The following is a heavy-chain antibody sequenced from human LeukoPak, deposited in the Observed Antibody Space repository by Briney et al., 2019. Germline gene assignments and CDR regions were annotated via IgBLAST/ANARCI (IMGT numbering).Heavy chain of an antibody. D-gene: IGHD2-2*01. V-gene: IGHV3-7*01. Sequence: PGGSLRLSCEGSGLTCSGYGMGWVRQAPGKGLEWVANINPAGRDTYYVDSVKGRFTISRDNVKKSTFLQMNSLRVEETAFYHCVRWGVTAGMQDWGQGTLVTVSS. J-gene: IGHJ4*02. CDR3: VRWGVTAGMQD. CDR1: GLTCSGYG. CDR2: INPAGRDT.